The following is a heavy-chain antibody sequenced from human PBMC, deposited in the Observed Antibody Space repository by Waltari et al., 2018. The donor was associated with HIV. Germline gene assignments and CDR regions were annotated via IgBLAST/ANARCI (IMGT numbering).Heavy chain of an antibody. Sequence: QVQLLESGGGLVKPDGSLRLSGAASGFPFRDYYMTWIRQAPGKGLEWVSFISRRGSTIYYADSVKGRFTISRDNAKNSLYLQMNSLRAEDTAVYYCAGVNKGTYNFWSGGGDGYWGQGTLVTVSS. CDR2: ISRRGSTI. V-gene: IGHV3-11*01. CDR1: GFPFRDYY. J-gene: IGHJ4*02. CDR3: AGVNKGTYNFWSGGGDGY. D-gene: IGHD3-3*01.